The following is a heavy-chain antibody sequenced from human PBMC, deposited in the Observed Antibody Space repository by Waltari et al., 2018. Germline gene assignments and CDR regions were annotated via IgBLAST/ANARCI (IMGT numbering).Heavy chain of an antibody. CDR3: AIGQWLVHIYYYGMDV. CDR1: GYTFTGYY. J-gene: IGHJ6*02. D-gene: IGHD6-19*01. CDR2: INPNSGGK. Sequence: QVQLVQSGAEVKKPGASVKVSCKASGYTFTGYYMHWVRQAPGQGLEWMGWINPNSGGKNYAQKCQGRVTMTRDTSISTAYRELSRLRSDDTAVYYCAIGQWLVHIYYYGMDVWGQGTTVTVSS. V-gene: IGHV1-2*02.